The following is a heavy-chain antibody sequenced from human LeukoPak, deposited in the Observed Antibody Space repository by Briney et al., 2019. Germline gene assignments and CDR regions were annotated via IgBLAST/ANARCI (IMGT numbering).Heavy chain of an antibody. Sequence: ASVKVSCKASGYTFTSYAMHWVRQAPGQRLEWMGWINPNSGGTNYAQKFQGRVTMTRDTSISTAYMELSRLRSDDTAVYYCARVSLSSGWYYGWFDPWGQGTLVTVSS. CDR3: ARVSLSSGWYYGWFDP. J-gene: IGHJ5*02. D-gene: IGHD6-19*01. V-gene: IGHV1-2*02. CDR2: INPNSGGT. CDR1: GYTFTSYA.